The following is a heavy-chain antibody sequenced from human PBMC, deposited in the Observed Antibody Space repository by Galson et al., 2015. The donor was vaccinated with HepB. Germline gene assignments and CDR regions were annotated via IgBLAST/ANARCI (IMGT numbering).Heavy chain of an antibody. Sequence: QSGAEVKKPGESLRISCKGSGYSLTTYWITWVRQMPGKGLEWMGRIDPSDSYSKYSPSFQGDVTMSVDKSITTAYLQWSSLKASDAAMYYCARLGDDYYYAMDVAGQRTTFSASS. CDR2: IDPSDSYS. V-gene: IGHV5-10-1*01. J-gene: IGHJ6*02. CDR3: ARLGDDYYYAMDV. D-gene: IGHD2-21*02. CDR1: GYSLTTYW.